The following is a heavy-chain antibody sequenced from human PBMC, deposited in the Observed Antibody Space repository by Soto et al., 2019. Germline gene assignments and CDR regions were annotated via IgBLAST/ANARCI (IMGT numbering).Heavy chain of an antibody. Sequence: GASVKVSCKASGGTFSSYAISWVRQAPGQGLEWMGGIIPIFGTANYAQKFQGRVTITADESTSTAYMELSSLRSEDTAVYYCARAYCSSTSCYYYGMDVWGQGTTVTVSS. CDR1: GGTFSSYA. J-gene: IGHJ6*02. V-gene: IGHV1-69*13. CDR3: ARAYCSSTSCYYYGMDV. CDR2: IIPIFGTA. D-gene: IGHD2-2*01.